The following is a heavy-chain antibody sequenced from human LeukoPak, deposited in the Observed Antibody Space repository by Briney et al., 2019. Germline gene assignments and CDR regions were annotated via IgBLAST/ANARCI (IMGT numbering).Heavy chain of an antibody. J-gene: IGHJ5*02. CDR2: IRSKAYGGTA. D-gene: IGHD2-2*01. V-gene: IGHV3-49*04. CDR1: GLLFGDYA. CDR3: TVQVVPSDNWFDP. Sequence: GGSLRLSCTASGLLFGDYAMTWVRQVPGKGLEWLGCIRSKAYGGTAEYAASVKGRFTISRDDSKSVAYVQMNSLKTEDTAVYHCTVQVVPSDNWFDPWGQGTLVTVSS.